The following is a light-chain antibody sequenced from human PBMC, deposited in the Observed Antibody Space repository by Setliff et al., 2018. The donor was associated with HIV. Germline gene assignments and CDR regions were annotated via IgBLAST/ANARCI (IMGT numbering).Light chain of an antibody. CDR3: ASWDDSLNGYV. CDR1: SSNVGDNA. J-gene: IGLJ1*01. Sequence: SVLTQPPSASGAPGQKVIISCSGSSSNVGDNAVSWYQQFTAAAPKLLIYSTNLRPSGVPARFSGSKSGTSASLSISGLHSEDEADYFCASWDDSLNGYVFGTGTKVTV. V-gene: IGLV1-44*01. CDR2: STN.